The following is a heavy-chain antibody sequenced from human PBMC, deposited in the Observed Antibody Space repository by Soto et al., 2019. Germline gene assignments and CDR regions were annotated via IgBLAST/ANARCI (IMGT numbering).Heavy chain of an antibody. V-gene: IGHV1-69*13. CDR3: ARLAGKGSSPKNYYYYGMDV. Sequence: GASVKVSCKASGGTFSSYAISWVRQAPGQGLEWMGGIIPIFGTANYAQKFQGRVTITADESTSTAYMELSSLRSEDTAVYYCARLAGKGSSPKNYYYYGMDVWGQGTTVTVSS. D-gene: IGHD6-6*01. CDR1: GGTFSSYA. J-gene: IGHJ6*02. CDR2: IIPIFGTA.